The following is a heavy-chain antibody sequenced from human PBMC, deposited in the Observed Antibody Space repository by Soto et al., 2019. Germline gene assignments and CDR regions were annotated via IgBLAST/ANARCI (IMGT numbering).Heavy chain of an antibody. CDR2: IYYSGST. Sequence: SETLSLTCTVSGGSVSSGSHYWSWIRQPPGKGLEWIGNIYYSGSTKYNPSLKSRVTISVDRSRNHFSLNLRSVTTADTALYYCASDTSYDFWSGYVGFDPWGQGTLVTVSS. V-gene: IGHV4-61*03. J-gene: IGHJ5*02. CDR3: ASDTSYDFWSGYVGFDP. D-gene: IGHD3-3*01. CDR1: GGSVSSGSHY.